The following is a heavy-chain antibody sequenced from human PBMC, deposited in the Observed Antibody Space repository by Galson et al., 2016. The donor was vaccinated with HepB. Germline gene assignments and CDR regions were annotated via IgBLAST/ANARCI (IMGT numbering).Heavy chain of an antibody. CDR1: GGSISSSSYY. CDR3: ASQGRNGDYYRSLYYYGMDV. Sequence: ETLSLTCTVSGGSISSSSYYWGWIRQPPGKGLEWIGNIYYSGTTSYNPSLKSRVTISVDTSKNQFSLKLTSVTAADTAVYYCASQGRNGDYYRSLYYYGMDVWGQGTTVTVSS. J-gene: IGHJ6*02. V-gene: IGHV4-39*01. CDR2: IYYSGTT. D-gene: IGHD4-17*01.